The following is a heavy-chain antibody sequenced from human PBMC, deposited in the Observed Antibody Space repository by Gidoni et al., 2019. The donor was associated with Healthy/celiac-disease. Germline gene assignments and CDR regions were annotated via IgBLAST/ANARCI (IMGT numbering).Heavy chain of an antibody. J-gene: IGHJ4*02. V-gene: IGHV5-51*01. D-gene: IGHD2-2*01. CDR3: ARQYCSSTSCYRYYFDY. Sequence: RQMPGKGREWMGIIYPGDSDTRYSPSFQGQVTISADKSISTAYLQWSSLKASSTAMYYCARQYCSSTSCYRYYFDYWGQGTLVTVSS. CDR2: IYPGDSDT.